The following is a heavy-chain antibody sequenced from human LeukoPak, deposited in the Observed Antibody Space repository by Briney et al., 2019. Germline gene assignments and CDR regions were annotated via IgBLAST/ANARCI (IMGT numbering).Heavy chain of an antibody. V-gene: IGHV4-30-2*01. J-gene: IGHJ4*02. CDR3: ARETSLAGFASGLGFNY. D-gene: IGHD6-19*01. CDR2: IYHSGST. Sequence: PSQTLSLTCTVSGGSISSGGCYWSWIRQPPGKGLEWIGYIYHSGSTYYNPSLKSRVTISVDRSKNQFSLKLTSVTAADTATYYCARETSLAGFASGLGFNYWGQGILVTVSS. CDR1: GGSISSGGCY.